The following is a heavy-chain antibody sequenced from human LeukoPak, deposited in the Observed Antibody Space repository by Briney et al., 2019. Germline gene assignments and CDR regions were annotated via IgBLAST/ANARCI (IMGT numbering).Heavy chain of an antibody. D-gene: IGHD1-26*01. CDR1: GFTFSSYS. V-gene: IGHV3-48*04. CDR3: ARAVVGATSTDY. J-gene: IGHJ4*02. Sequence: SGGSLRLSCAASGFTFSSYSMIWVRQAPGKGLEWVLYISSSSSTIYYADSVKGRFTISRDNAKNSLYLQMNSLRAEDTAVYYCARAVVGATSTDYWGQGTLVTVSS. CDR2: ISSSSSTI.